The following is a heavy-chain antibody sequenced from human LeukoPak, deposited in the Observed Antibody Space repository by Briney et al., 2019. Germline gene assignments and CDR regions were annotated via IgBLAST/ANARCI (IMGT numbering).Heavy chain of an antibody. J-gene: IGHJ5*02. V-gene: IGHV3-15*01. CDR2: IRSRSAGGTT. Sequence: GGSLRLSCAASGFTLSDAWLSWVRQAPGRGLEWVGRIRSRSAGGTTDYTAPVKGRFTISRDDSKSTLYLQMNSLKTEDTAVYYCTAYYYGSGSYYNVEWFDPWGPGTLVTVSS. CDR3: TAYYYGSGSYYNVEWFDP. D-gene: IGHD3-10*01. CDR1: GFTLSDAW.